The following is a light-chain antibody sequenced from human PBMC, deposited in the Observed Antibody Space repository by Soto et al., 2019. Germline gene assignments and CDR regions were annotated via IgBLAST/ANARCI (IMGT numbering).Light chain of an antibody. CDR1: QSASSSY. V-gene: IGKV3-20*01. Sequence: ETVLTQSPGTLSLSPGERATLSCSASQSASSSYLAWYQQKPGQAPRLLIYGASTRATGIPDRFSGSGSGTDFTLTISRLEPEDFAVYYCQQYGSSPWTFGQGTKVDIK. J-gene: IGKJ1*01. CDR3: QQYGSSPWT. CDR2: GAS.